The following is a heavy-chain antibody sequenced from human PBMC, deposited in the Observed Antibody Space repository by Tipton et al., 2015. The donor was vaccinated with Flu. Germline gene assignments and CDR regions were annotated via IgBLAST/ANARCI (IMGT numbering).Heavy chain of an antibody. CDR3: ARGSGSSSSWYFDL. CDR1: GGSISSYY. CDR2: IYYSGST. V-gene: IGHV4-59*08. Sequence: TLSLTCTVSGGSISSYYWSWIRQPPGKGLEWIGYIYYSGSTNYNPSLKSRVTISVDTSKNQFSLKLSSVTAADTAVYYCARGSGSSSSWYFDLWGRGTLVTVSS. D-gene: IGHD6-6*01. J-gene: IGHJ2*01.